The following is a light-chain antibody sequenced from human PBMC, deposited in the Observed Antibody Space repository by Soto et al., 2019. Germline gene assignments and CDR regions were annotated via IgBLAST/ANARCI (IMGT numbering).Light chain of an antibody. Sequence: DIQMTQSPSSLSASVGDRVTITCRASQSISFYLNWYQQKPGKAPKLLIYAASSLQSGVPSRFSGSGSGTDFTLTISSLQPEDFATYYCQQSYKTPRTFGQGTKVETK. CDR2: AAS. V-gene: IGKV1-39*01. CDR1: QSISFY. CDR3: QQSYKTPRT. J-gene: IGKJ1*01.